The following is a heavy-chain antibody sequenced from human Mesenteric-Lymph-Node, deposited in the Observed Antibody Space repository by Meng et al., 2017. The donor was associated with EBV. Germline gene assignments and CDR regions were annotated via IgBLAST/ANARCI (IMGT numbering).Heavy chain of an antibody. V-gene: IGHV1-2*06. CDR3: ARVHLGYDSSWYEFDH. CDR2: INPNTGDT. J-gene: IGHJ4*02. D-gene: IGHD6-13*01. CDR1: GYTLTDYY. Sequence: QGQRGQSGGEVKKPGASLKVSCKASGYTLTDYYMHWVRHGPGQGLEWMGRINPNTGDTNYAQSFQGRVTMTRDTSINTAFMELSRLKSDDTAVYYCARVHLGYDSSWYEFDHWGQGTLVTVSS.